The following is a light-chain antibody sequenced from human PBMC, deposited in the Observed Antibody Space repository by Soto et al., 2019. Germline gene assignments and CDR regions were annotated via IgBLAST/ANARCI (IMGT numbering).Light chain of an antibody. CDR1: QGISSY. CDR3: QQRNSYEIT. V-gene: IGKV1-9*01. Sequence: IQLTQSPSSLSASVGDRVTITCRASQGISSYLAWYQQKAGKAPKLLIYGASTLQSGVPSRFSGSGSGTDFTLTISSLQPEDFATYYCQQRNSYEITFGQGTRLEIK. J-gene: IGKJ5*01. CDR2: GAS.